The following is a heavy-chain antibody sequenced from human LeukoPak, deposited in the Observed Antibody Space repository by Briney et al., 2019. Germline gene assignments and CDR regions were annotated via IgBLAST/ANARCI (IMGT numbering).Heavy chain of an antibody. J-gene: IGHJ4*02. CDR1: GFTFSSYS. V-gene: IGHV3-21*01. D-gene: IGHD3-22*01. CDR2: ISSSSSYI. CDR3: ARDDRYYDRGDY. Sequence: PGGSLRLSCAASGFTFSSYSMNWVRQAPGKGLEWVSSISSSSSYIYYADSVKGRFTISRDNAKNSLYLQMNSLRAEDTAVYYCARDDRYYDRGDYRGQGTLVTASS.